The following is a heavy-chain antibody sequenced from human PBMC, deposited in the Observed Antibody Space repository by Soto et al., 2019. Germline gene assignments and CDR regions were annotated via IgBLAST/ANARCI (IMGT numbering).Heavy chain of an antibody. Sequence: QVQLVDSGGGVVQPGRSLRLSCAASGFTFSSYAMHWVRQAPGKGLEWVAVISYDGSNKYYADSVKGRFTISRDNSKNTLYLQMNSVRAEDTAVYSCARDNQPSPVVVVTAIFWWFDPWGQGTLVTVSS. CDR3: ARDNQPSPVVVVTAIFWWFDP. J-gene: IGHJ5*02. V-gene: IGHV3-30-3*01. CDR1: GFTFSSYA. CDR2: ISYDGSNK. D-gene: IGHD2-21*02.